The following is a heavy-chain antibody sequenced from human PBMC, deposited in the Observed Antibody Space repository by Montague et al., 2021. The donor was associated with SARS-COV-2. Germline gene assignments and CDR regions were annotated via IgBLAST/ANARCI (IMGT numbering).Heavy chain of an antibody. CDR2: INPSGGT. J-gene: IGHJ4*02. CDR3: GRGVVGATAFVDS. CDR1: GDSFSSFY. V-gene: IGHV4-4*07. D-gene: IGHD2-15*01. Sequence: SETLSLTCTVSGDSFSSFYWSWIRQPPGKGLEWIGGINPSGGTNYNPSLKSRVTMSVDTSKNQFSLKLNSVTAADTAVYYCGRGVVGATAFVDSWGRGTLVTVSS.